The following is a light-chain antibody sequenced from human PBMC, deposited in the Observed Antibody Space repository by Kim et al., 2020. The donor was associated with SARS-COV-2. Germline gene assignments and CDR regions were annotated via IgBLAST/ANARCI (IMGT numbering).Light chain of an antibody. Sequence: LSASVGDRVTITCRASQSITNWLAWYQQKPGKAPELLIYDASSLESGVPSRFSGSGSGTEFTLTISSLQPDDFATYYCQQYKTYSFGQGTKVDIK. CDR1: QSITNW. CDR3: QQYKTYS. J-gene: IGKJ1*01. V-gene: IGKV1-5*01. CDR2: DAS.